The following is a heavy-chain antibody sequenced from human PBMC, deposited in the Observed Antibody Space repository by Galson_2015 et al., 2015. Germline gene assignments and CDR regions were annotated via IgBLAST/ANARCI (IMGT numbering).Heavy chain of an antibody. Sequence: SLRLSCAASGFTFSSYWMGWVRQAPGKGLEWVANIKQDGSEKYYVDSVKGRFTISRDNAKNSLYLQMNSLRAEDTAVYYCARSLVRGDITYYFDYWGQGTLVTVSS. CDR2: IKQDGSEK. CDR1: GFTFSSYW. J-gene: IGHJ4*02. CDR3: ARSLVRGDITYYFDY. V-gene: IGHV3-7*01. D-gene: IGHD3-10*01.